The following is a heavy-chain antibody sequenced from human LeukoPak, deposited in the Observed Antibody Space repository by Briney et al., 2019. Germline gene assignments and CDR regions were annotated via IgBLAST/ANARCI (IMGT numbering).Heavy chain of an antibody. V-gene: IGHV3-48*03. CDR1: GFTLNHFE. CDR3: ARGSAALYYFDF. D-gene: IGHD2-2*01. J-gene: IGHJ4*02. CDR2: ISSSGTTI. Sequence: PGGSLRLSCVASGFTLNHFEIHWVRQAPGKGLEWVSYISSSGTTIFYSDSVKGRFTISRDGARGSVSLHLESLRSEDTATYYCARGSAALYYFDFWGQGTLVTVSS.